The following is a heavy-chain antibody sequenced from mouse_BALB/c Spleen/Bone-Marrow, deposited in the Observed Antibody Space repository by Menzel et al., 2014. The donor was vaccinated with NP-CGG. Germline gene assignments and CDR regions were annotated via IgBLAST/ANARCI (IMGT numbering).Heavy chain of an antibody. J-gene: IGHJ2*01. V-gene: IGHV4-1*02. CDR2: INPDSSTI. CDR3: ARAAGGSDIDY. CDR1: GFDFSRYW. Sequence: DVMLVESGGGLVQPGGSLKLSCAASGFDFSRYWMSWVRQAPGKGLEWIGEINPDSSTINYTPSLKDRFIISRDNAKNTLLLRKSKVGAEATAHYYCARAAGGSDIDYWGQGTALTVSS.